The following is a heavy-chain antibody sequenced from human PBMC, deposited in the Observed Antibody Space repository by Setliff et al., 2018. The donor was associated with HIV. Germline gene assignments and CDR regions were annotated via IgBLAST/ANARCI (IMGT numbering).Heavy chain of an antibody. D-gene: IGHD5-18*01. CDR2: INTDGSTT. V-gene: IGHV3-74*01. J-gene: IGHJ4*02. CDR3: ARVISGYSYGYDY. Sequence: GGSLRLSCAASGFTFSSHWMHWVRQAPGKGLVWVSRINTDGSTTTYADSVKGRFTISRDNAKSTLYLQMNSLRAEDTAVHYCARVISGYSYGYDYWGQGTLVTVSS. CDR1: GFTFSSHW.